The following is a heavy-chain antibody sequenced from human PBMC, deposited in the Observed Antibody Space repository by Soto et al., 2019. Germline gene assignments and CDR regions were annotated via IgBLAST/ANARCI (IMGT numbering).Heavy chain of an antibody. V-gene: IGHV3-74*01. Sequence: EVQLVESGGGLVQPGGSLRLSCTASGFTFNNKWMHWVRQAPGKGLVWVSRIDGYSTTTNYADSVKGRFTISRDNAKNTVFLHVNSLTDEDTAVYYCARGGAMGVDYWGQGTLATVSS. CDR1: GFTFNNKW. D-gene: IGHD1-26*01. J-gene: IGHJ4*02. CDR3: ARGGAMGVDY. CDR2: IDGYSTTT.